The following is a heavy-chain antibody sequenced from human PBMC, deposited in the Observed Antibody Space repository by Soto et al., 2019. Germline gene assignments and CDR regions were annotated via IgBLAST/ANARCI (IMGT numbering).Heavy chain of an antibody. J-gene: IGHJ4*02. CDR3: ARMMGLGEISPYLDY. Sequence: QVQLQESGPGLVKPSETLSLTCSISGCSISDYQWNWIRPPHGKGLEWIGYIYYRGRNKYNPSLKSLLTLSLDASTGQFSLMRRSVTAADTALYYVARMMGLGEISPYLDYWGQGALLTVSS. V-gene: IGHV4-59*01. CDR1: GCSISDYQ. CDR2: IYYRGRN. D-gene: IGHD3-16*01.